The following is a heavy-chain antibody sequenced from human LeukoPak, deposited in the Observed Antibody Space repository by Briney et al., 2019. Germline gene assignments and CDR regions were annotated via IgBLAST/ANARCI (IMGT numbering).Heavy chain of an antibody. Sequence: GGTLRLSCAASGFTFSSSGMSWVRQAPGKGPEWVSAISGSGDLTYYADSVKGRFTISRDNAKNSLYLQMNSLRAEDTAVYYCAELGITMIGGVWGKGTTVTISS. CDR2: ISGSGDLT. V-gene: IGHV3-23*01. J-gene: IGHJ6*04. CDR3: AELGITMIGGV. CDR1: GFTFSSSG. D-gene: IGHD3-10*02.